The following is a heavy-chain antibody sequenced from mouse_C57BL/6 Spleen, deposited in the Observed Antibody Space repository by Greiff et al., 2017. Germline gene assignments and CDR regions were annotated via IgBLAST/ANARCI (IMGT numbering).Heavy chain of an antibody. CDR3: ARDTTRWFAY. CDR1: GYTFTSYW. D-gene: IGHD1-1*01. CDR2: IAPSDSYT. Sequence: QVQLQQPGAELVMPGASVKLSCKASGYTFTSYWMHWVKQRPGQGLEWIGEIAPSDSYTNYNQKFKGKSTLTVDKSSSTAYMQLSSLTSEDYAVYYCARDTTRWFAYWGQGTLVTVSA. J-gene: IGHJ3*01. V-gene: IGHV1-69*01.